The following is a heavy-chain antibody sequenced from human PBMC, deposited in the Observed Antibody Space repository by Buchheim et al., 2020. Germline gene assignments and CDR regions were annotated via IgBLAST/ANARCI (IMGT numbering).Heavy chain of an antibody. V-gene: IGHV4-34*01. J-gene: IGHJ4*02. Sequence: QVQLQQWGAGLLKPSETLPLTCAVYGGSFSGYYWSWIRQPPGKGLEWIGEINHSGSTNYNPSLKIRVTISVDTSKNQFSLKLSSVTAADTAVYYCARGFIAAAGRGIDYWGQGTL. CDR2: INHSGST. CDR3: ARGFIAAAGRGIDY. D-gene: IGHD6-13*01. CDR1: GGSFSGYY.